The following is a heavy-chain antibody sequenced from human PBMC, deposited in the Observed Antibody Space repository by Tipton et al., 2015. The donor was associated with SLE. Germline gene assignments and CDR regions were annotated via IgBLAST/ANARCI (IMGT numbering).Heavy chain of an antibody. Sequence: TLSLTCTVSGGSISSSSYYWGWIRQPPGKGLEWIGSIYYSGNTYYNPSLKSRVTISVDTSKNQFSLTLSSVTAADTAVYYCARRLVAAANDWYFGLWGRGPLVTVSS. D-gene: IGHD2-2*01. CDR3: ARRLVAAANDWYFGL. J-gene: IGHJ2*01. CDR1: GGSISSSSYY. V-gene: IGHV4-39*07. CDR2: IYYSGNT.